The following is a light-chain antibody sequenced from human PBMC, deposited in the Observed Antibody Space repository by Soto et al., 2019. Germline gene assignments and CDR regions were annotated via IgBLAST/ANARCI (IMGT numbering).Light chain of an antibody. Sequence: DIQMTQSPSSLSASVGDRVTITCRASQSIRNYLNWYQQKPGKAPKLLIYAASSLQSGVPSMFSGSGSGTDFTLTFSSLQPEDFATYYCQQSYSAPYTFGQGTKLQIK. CDR3: QQSYSAPYT. V-gene: IGKV1-39*01. CDR2: AAS. CDR1: QSIRNY. J-gene: IGKJ2*01.